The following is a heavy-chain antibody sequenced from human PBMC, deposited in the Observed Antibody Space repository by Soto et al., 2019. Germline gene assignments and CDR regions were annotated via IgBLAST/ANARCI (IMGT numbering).Heavy chain of an antibody. D-gene: IGHD3-10*01. CDR2: IIPIFGTA. CDR3: ARDLTILTMVRGVTYYYYYRMDV. Sequence: SVKVSCKASGGTFSSYAISWVRQAPGQGLEWMGGIIPIFGTANYAQKFQGRVTITADESTSTAYMELSSLRSEDTAVYYCARDLTILTMVRGVTYYYYYRMDVWGQGTTVTVSS. J-gene: IGHJ6*02. V-gene: IGHV1-69*13. CDR1: GGTFSSYA.